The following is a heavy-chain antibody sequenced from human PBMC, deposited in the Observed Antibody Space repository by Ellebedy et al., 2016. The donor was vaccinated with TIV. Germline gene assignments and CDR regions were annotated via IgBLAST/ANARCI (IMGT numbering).Heavy chain of an antibody. CDR1: GGSISSGSFS. V-gene: IGHV4-30-2*01. D-gene: IGHD3-3*02. CDR2: IYHTGDT. Sequence: MPSETLSLTCAVSGGSISSGSFSWTWIRQPPGKGLELIGYIYHTGDTYYNPSLRSRVSILVDRSTDQFSLKLNSVIAADTAVYFCARHYDSWGQGTLVTVSS. CDR3: ARHYDS. J-gene: IGHJ4*02.